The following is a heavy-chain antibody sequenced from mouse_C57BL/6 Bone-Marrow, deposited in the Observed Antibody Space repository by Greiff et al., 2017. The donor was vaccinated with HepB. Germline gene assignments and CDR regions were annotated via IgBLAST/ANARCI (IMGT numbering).Heavy chain of an antibody. J-gene: IGHJ4*01. CDR2: IRSKSNNYAT. CDR1: GFSFNTYA. V-gene: IGHV10-1*01. CDR3: VRNDYGPYAMDY. D-gene: IGHD2-4*01. Sequence: EVHLVESGGGLVQPKGSLKLSCAASGFSFNTYAMNWVRQAPGKGLEWVARIRSKSNNYATYYADSVKDRFTISRDDSESMLYLQMNNLKTEDTAMYYCVRNDYGPYAMDYWGQGTSVTVSS.